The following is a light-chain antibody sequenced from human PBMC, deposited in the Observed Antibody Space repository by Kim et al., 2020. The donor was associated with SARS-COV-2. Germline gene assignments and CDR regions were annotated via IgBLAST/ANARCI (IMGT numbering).Light chain of an antibody. CDR1: QDISNY. CDR2: AAS. V-gene: IGKV1-17*03. CDR3: LQHNSYPWT. Sequence: SESVGDRVTITCRASQDISNYLIWFQQTPGKAPKRLIYAASSLQSGVPSRFSGGGSGTEFTLTINSLQPEDFATYYCLQHNSYPWTFGQGTKVEIK. J-gene: IGKJ1*01.